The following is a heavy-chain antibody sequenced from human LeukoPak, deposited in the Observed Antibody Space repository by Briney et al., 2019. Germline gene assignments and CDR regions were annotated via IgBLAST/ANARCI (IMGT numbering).Heavy chain of an antibody. V-gene: IGHV3-43*01. CDR3: AKDLANSYAFDY. D-gene: IGHD5-18*01. CDR2: ISWDGSGT. J-gene: IGHJ4*02. Sequence: GGSLRLSCAASGFTFSSYAMSWVRQPPGKGLEWVSLISWDGSGTYYADSVKGRFTISRDNSKNSLYLQMNSLRSEDTALYYCAKDLANSYAFDYWGQGNLVTVSS. CDR1: GFTFSSYA.